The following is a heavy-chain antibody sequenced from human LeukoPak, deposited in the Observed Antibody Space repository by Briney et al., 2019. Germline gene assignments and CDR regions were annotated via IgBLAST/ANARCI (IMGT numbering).Heavy chain of an antibody. CDR2: IYYTGNT. CDR3: ARGRRDGYNLEYFDK. V-gene: IGHV4-39*01. D-gene: IGHD5-24*01. CDR1: GDSLTGYY. J-gene: IGHJ4*02. Sequence: SETLSLTCTVSGDSLTGYYWGWIRQPPGKGLEWIGNIYYTGNTYYNPSLKSRVTIYVDTSKNQFSLKLSSVTAADTAVYYCARGRRDGYNLEYFDKWGQGTLVTVSS.